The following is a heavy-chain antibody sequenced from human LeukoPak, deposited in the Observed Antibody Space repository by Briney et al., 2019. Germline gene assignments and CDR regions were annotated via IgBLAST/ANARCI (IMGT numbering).Heavy chain of an antibody. V-gene: IGHV1-18*01. Sequence: ASVKVSCKASGYAFTRYGISSVRQAPGQGLEWMGWISAYNGNRNSAQKFQGRVTMTTDTSTSTVYMELRSLRSDDTAVYYCARDGGGDSWGYFDCWGQGTLVTVSS. J-gene: IGHJ4*02. D-gene: IGHD2-21*02. CDR2: ISAYNGNR. CDR3: ARDGGGDSWGYFDC. CDR1: GYAFTRYG.